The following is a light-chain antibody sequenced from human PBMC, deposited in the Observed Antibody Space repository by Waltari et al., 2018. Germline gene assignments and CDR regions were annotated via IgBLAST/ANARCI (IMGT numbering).Light chain of an antibody. Sequence: EIEMTQSPATLSVSPRERATVSCRASHGVGNKLAWYHQKPGQAPTLLFYDASTRATGIPVRFSGSGSGTEFTLTISSLQSEDFAVYYCQQSNNWPYTFGQGTKLEIK. V-gene: IGKV3-15*01. CDR1: HGVGNK. CDR2: DAS. CDR3: QQSNNWPYT. J-gene: IGKJ2*01.